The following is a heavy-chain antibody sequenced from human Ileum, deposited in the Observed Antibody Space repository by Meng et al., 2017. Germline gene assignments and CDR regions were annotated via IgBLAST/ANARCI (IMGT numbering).Heavy chain of an antibody. Sequence: ASVKVSCKASGYTFTSYDIHWVRQATGQGLEWMGWMNPNSGNTGYAQKFQGRVTMTRNTSISTAYMELSSLRSEDTAVYYCARGGVARDFWSGYYLINYYYYGVDVWGQGTTVTVSS. D-gene: IGHD3-3*01. V-gene: IGHV1-8*01. J-gene: IGHJ6*02. CDR2: MNPNSGNT. CDR3: ARGGVARDFWSGYYLINYYYYGVDV. CDR1: GYTFTSYD.